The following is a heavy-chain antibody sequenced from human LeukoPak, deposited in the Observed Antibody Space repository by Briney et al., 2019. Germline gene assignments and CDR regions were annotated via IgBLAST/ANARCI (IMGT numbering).Heavy chain of an antibody. V-gene: IGHV3-48*01. Sequence: PGGSLRLSCAVSGFTFSGYSMKWVRQAPGKVLEWVSYISSSTTTIYHADSVKGRFTVSRDNAKNSLYLQMDSLRVEDTAVYYCATDREDYDSSGYYLSDAFDIWGQGTMVTVSS. D-gene: IGHD3-22*01. J-gene: IGHJ3*02. CDR2: ISSSTTTI. CDR3: ATDREDYDSSGYYLSDAFDI. CDR1: GFTFSGYS.